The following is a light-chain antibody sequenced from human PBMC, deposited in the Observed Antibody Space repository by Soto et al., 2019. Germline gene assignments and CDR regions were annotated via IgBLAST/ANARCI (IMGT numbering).Light chain of an antibody. CDR2: DAS. CDR3: QQRSNWPPRFT. CDR1: QSVSSY. J-gene: IGKJ3*01. Sequence: EIVLTQSPATLSLSPGERATLSCRASQSVSSYLAWYQQKPGQAPRLLIYDASNRATCIPARFSGSGSVTDFTLTISSLEPEDFAVYYCQQRSNWPPRFTFGPGTKVDIK. V-gene: IGKV3-11*01.